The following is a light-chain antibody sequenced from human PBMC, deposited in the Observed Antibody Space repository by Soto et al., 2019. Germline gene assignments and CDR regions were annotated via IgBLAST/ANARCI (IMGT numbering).Light chain of an antibody. CDR1: GSNIGAGYD. CDR2: GNT. Sequence: QAVVTQPPSVSGAPGQRVTLSCTGSGSNIGAGYDVDWYQHLPSTAPKVLIYGNTNRPSGVPDRFSGSKSGTSASLAITGLQAEDEADYYWQSYDSLSGSWVFGGGTKLTVL. CDR3: QSYDSLSGSWV. J-gene: IGLJ3*02. V-gene: IGLV1-40*01.